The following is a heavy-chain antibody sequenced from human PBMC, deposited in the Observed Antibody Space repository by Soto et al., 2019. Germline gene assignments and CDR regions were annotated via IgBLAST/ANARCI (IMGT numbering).Heavy chain of an antibody. CDR1: GFTFSSYG. D-gene: IGHD3-10*01. Sequence: QVQLVESGGGVVQPGRSLRLSCAASGFTFSSYGMHWVRQAPGKGLEWVAVIWYDGSNKYYADSVKGRFTISRDNSKNTLYLQMNSLRAEDTAVYYCARDPLLWFGDYYYYYGMDVWGQGTTVTVSS. CDR3: ARDPLLWFGDYYYYYGMDV. J-gene: IGHJ6*02. CDR2: IWYDGSNK. V-gene: IGHV3-33*01.